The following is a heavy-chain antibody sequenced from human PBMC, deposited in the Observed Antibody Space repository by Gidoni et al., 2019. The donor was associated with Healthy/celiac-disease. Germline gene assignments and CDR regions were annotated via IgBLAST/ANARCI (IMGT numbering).Heavy chain of an antibody. D-gene: IGHD6-13*01. CDR1: GGSISSSSYY. CDR2: IYYSGST. J-gene: IGHJ6*02. V-gene: IGHV4-39*01. Sequence: QLQLQESGPGLVKPSETLSLTCTVSGGSISSSSYYWGWIRQPPGKGLEWIGSIYYSGSTYYNPSLKSRVTISVDTSKNQFSLKLSSVTAADTAVYYCARHIHPNGRYSSSWYRYYYYGMDVWGQGTTVTVSS. CDR3: ARHIHPNGRYSSSWYRYYYYGMDV.